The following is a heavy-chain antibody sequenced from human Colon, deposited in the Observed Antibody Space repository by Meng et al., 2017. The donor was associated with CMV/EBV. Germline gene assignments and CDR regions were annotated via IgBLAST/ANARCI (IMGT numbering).Heavy chain of an antibody. V-gene: IGHV1-46*01. Sequence: ASVKVSCKASGYNFTNYYMHWVRQAPGHGLEWMGIINPNGGTTTYEKKFQGRVTMTRDTSTTTVYLDLSSLRSEDTAVYYCARDPYGAGSSALDYWGQGTLVTVSS. J-gene: IGHJ4*02. D-gene: IGHD3-10*01. CDR1: GYNFTNYY. CDR2: INPNGGTT. CDR3: ARDPYGAGSSALDY.